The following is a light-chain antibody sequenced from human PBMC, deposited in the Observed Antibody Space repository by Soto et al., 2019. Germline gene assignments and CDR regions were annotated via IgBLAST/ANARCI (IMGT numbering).Light chain of an antibody. CDR1: QSVSSN. Sequence: EIVLTQSPATLSLSPGERATLSCRASQSVSSNLAWYQQKPGQAPRLLIYGASTRATGIPARFSGSGSGTEFTLTITSLQSEDSAVYYCQQYNKWPPYTFGQGTKVDI. CDR2: GAS. J-gene: IGKJ2*01. V-gene: IGKV3-15*01. CDR3: QQYNKWPPYT.